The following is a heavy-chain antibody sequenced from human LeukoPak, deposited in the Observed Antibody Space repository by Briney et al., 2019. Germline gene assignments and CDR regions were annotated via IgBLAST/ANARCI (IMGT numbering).Heavy chain of an antibody. CDR3: ARGVWSGYYTGNWFDP. V-gene: IGHV1-69*02. CDR2: IIPILGIA. Sequence: SXKVSCKASGGTFISYTISWVRQAPGQGLEWMGRIIPILGIANYAQKFQGRVTITADKSTSTAYMELSSLRSEDTAVYYCARGVWSGYYTGNWFDPWGQGTLVTVSS. J-gene: IGHJ5*02. CDR1: GGTFISYT. D-gene: IGHD3-3*01.